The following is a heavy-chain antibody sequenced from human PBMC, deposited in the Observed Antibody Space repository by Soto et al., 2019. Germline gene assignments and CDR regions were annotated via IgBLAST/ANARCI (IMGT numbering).Heavy chain of an antibody. J-gene: IGHJ6*02. D-gene: IGHD3-22*01. Sequence: GGSLRLSCSASGFTFSSYAMHWVRQAPGKGLEYVSAISSNGGSTYYADSVKGRFTISRDNSKNTLYLQMSSLRAEDTAVYYCVKEGTYDSSPYDYYYYGMDVWGQGTTVSVSS. CDR2: ISSNGGST. V-gene: IGHV3-64D*08. CDR1: GFTFSSYA. CDR3: VKEGTYDSSPYDYYYYGMDV.